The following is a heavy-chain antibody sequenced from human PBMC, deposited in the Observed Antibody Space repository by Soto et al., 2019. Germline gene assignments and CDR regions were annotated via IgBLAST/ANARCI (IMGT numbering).Heavy chain of an antibody. CDR2: VSLDSDTI. CDR1: GYDFRTYS. D-gene: IGHD3-3*01. CDR3: ARLYYDYV. Sequence: PGGSLRLSCRASGYDFRTYSMNWVRQAPGQGLEWIAYVSLDSDTIQYADSVKGRFTISSDDAENSLYLQMDSLRDEDTATYYCARLYYDYVWGQGTTVTVSS. J-gene: IGHJ6*02. V-gene: IGHV3-48*02.